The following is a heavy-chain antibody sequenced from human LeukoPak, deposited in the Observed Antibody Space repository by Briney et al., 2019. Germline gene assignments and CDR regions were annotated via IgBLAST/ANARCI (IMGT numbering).Heavy chain of an antibody. V-gene: IGHV1-69*04. CDR2: IIPILGIA. D-gene: IGHD7-27*01. CDR3: ARADSEGALTGGHFDY. CDR1: GGTFSSYA. J-gene: IGHJ4*02. Sequence: SVKVSCKASGGTFSSYAISWVRQAPGQGLEWMGRIIPILGIANYAQKFQGRVTITADKSTSTAYMELSSLRSEDTAVYYCARADSEGALTGGHFDYWGQGTLVTVSS.